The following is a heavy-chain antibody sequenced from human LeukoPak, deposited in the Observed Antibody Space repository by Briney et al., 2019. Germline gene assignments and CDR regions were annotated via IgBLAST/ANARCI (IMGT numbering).Heavy chain of an antibody. CDR3: ARVSLSSSYYYMDV. CDR2: IYYSGST. J-gene: IGHJ6*03. Sequence: SETLSLTCTVSSGSISTSNYYWGWVRQPPGKGLEWIGSIYYSGSTYYSPSLKSRVTISVDTSKNHFSLQLSSVTAADTAVYYCARVSLSSSYYYMDVWGKGTTVTVSS. CDR1: SGSISTSNYY. V-gene: IGHV4-39*02. D-gene: IGHD6-6*01.